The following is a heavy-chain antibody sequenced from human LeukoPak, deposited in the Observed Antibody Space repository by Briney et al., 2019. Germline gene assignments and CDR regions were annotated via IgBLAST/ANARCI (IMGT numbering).Heavy chain of an antibody. J-gene: IGHJ4*02. D-gene: IGHD3-10*01. V-gene: IGHV3-74*01. CDR2: INYDGSIT. Sequence: GGSLRLSCATSGFTFSSYSMNWVRQAPGKGLVWVSRINYDGSITTYADSVRGRFTISRDNAKSTLYLQMHSLRVEDTAVYFCVRDLGPGDYWGQGTLVTVSS. CDR3: VRDLGPGDY. CDR1: GFTFSSYS.